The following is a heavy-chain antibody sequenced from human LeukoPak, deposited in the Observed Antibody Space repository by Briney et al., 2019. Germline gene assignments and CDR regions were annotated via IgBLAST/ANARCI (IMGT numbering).Heavy chain of an antibody. CDR3: ASQPTLGYCSGGSCYSGWFDP. CDR1: GGSVSSSY. D-gene: IGHD2-15*01. CDR2: IYYSGST. V-gene: IGHV4-59*08. J-gene: IGHJ5*02. Sequence: PSETLSLTCTVSGGSVSSSYWSWIRQPPGRGLEWIGCIYYSGSTNYNASLKSRVTISVDTSKNQFSLKLSSVTAADTAVYYCASQPTLGYCSGGSCYSGWFDPWGQGTLVTVSS.